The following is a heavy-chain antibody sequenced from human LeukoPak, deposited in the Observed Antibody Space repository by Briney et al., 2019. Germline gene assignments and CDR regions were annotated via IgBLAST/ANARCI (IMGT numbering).Heavy chain of an antibody. V-gene: IGHV4-39*01. CDR2: IYYSGST. CDR1: GGSISSSTYY. D-gene: IGHD4-23*01. J-gene: IGHJ4*02. Sequence: ETLSLTCTVSGGSISSSTYYWGWIRQPPGKGLEWIGSIYYSGSTYYNPSLKSRVTISVDTSKNQFSLKLSSVTAADTAVYYCARLKPCYGGNPLFDYWGEGTLVTVS. CDR3: ARLKPCYGGNPLFDY.